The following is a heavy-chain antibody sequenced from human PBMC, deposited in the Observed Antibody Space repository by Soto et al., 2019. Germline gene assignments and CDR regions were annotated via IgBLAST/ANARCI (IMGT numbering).Heavy chain of an antibody. Sequence: GAAQKISCQGSGCRFTHYCSGWVRQMRGKGLEWRGIIYPGDSDTRYSPSFQGQVNISADKSISTAYLQRSSVKASDTAMYYFARQLRLGGSDIRDALDILAQGTTVTISS. D-gene: IGHD2-21*02. CDR2: IYPGDSDT. CDR1: GCRFTHYC. J-gene: IGHJ3*02. V-gene: IGHV5-51*01. CDR3: ARQLRLGGSDIRDALDI.